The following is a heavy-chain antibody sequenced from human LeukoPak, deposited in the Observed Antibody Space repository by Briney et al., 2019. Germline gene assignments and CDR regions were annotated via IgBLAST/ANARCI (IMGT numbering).Heavy chain of an antibody. V-gene: IGHV3-11*06. CDR3: ARDGRVTVGATRYGY. CDR1: GFTFGDYY. Sequence: GGSLRLSCAASGFTFGDYYMSWIRQAPGKGLEWVSYISSSSSYTNYADSVKGRFTISRDNAKNSLYLQMNSLRAEDTAVYYCARDGRVTVGATRYGYWGQGTLVTVSS. D-gene: IGHD1-26*01. J-gene: IGHJ4*02. CDR2: ISSSSSYT.